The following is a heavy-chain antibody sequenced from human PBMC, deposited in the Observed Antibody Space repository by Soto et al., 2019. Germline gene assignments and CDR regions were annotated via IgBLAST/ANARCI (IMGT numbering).Heavy chain of an antibody. V-gene: IGHV3-33*01. Sequence: QVQLVESGGGVVQPGRSLRVSCAASGFTFSSYGMHWVRQAPGKGLEWVAVIWYDGSNKYYADSVKGRFTISRDNSKNTLYMQMNSLRAEDTAVYYCASSGYPPPVATYRIDYWGQGTQVTVSS. CDR2: IWYDGSNK. D-gene: IGHD3-22*01. CDR1: GFTFSSYG. J-gene: IGHJ4*02. CDR3: ASSGYPPPVATYRIDY.